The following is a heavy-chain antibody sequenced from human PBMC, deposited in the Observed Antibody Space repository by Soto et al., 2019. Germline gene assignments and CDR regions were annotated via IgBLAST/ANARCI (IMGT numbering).Heavy chain of an antibody. Sequence: PVDSLKLSCKASGYNFTAFWIHWVRQMPGKGLEWLGKIDPSDSYTNYSPSFEGHVTISTDNSITTAYLQWSSLRASDTALYFCARVHKNWFDSWAQGTMVTVSS. J-gene: IGHJ5*01. V-gene: IGHV5-10-1*01. CDR2: IDPSDSYT. CDR3: ARVHKNWFDS. CDR1: GYNFTAFW.